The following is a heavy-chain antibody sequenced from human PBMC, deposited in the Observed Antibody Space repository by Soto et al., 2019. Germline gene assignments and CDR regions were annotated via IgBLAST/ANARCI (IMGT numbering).Heavy chain of an antibody. CDR1: GGSISSGDYY. CDR3: ARGNEVNYGMDV. CDR2: IYYSGST. V-gene: IGHV4-30-4*01. Sequence: PSETLSLTCTVSGGSISSGDYYWSWIRQPPGKGLEWIGYIYYSGSTYYNPSLKSRVTISVDTSKNQFSLKLSSVTAADTAVYYCARGNEVNYGMDVWGQGTTVTVSS. J-gene: IGHJ6*02.